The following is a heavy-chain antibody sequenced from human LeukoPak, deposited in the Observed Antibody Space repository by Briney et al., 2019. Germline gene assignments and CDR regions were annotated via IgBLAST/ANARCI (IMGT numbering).Heavy chain of an antibody. CDR2: FSGSGDNT. J-gene: IGHJ3*01. V-gene: IGHV3-23*01. D-gene: IGHD2-8*01. Sequence: GGSLRLSCVASGFILTNSAMTWVRQAPGKGPEWVSVFSGSGDNTHYADSVKGRFTMSRDSSKNTLCLQMNSLRAEDTAIYYCAKVRTGSSVYETLATWGQGTMVTVSS. CDR3: AKVRTGSSVYETLAT. CDR1: GFILTNSA.